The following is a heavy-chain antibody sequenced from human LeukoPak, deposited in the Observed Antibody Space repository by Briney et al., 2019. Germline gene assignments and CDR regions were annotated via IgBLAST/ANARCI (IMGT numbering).Heavy chain of an antibody. CDR2: INTNTGNP. CDR3: AKGSGAAAGSIKYFDS. D-gene: IGHD6-13*01. CDR1: GYTFTSYA. Sequence: ASVKVSCKASGYTFTSYAMNWVRQAPGQGLEWMGWINTNTGNPTYAQGFTGRFVFSLDTSVSTAYLQISSLKAEDTAVYYCAKGSGAAAGSIKYFDSWGQGTLVTVSS. J-gene: IGHJ4*02. V-gene: IGHV7-4-1*02.